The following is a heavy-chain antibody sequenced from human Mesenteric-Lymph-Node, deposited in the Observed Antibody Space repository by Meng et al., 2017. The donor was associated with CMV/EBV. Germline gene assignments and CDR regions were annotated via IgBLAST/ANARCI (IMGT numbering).Heavy chain of an antibody. CDR1: GGSFSGYY. D-gene: IGHD4-23*01. Sequence: QVPLQQGGAGLFKPSVTLSLTCAVYGGSFSGYYWSWIRQPPGKGLEWIGEINHSGSTNYNPSLKSRVTISVDTSKNQFSLKLSSVTAADTAVYYCARHQRWLKSEGGFNYWGQGTLVTVSS. J-gene: IGHJ4*02. V-gene: IGHV4-34*01. CDR2: INHSGST. CDR3: ARHQRWLKSEGGFNY.